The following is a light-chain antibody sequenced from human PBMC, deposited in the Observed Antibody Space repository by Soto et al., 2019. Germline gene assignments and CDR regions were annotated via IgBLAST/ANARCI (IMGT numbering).Light chain of an antibody. V-gene: IGKV1-27*01. Sequence: DIQMTQSPSSLSASVGDRVTITCRASLAISNSLAWYQQKPGKVPKLLIYAASTWQSGVPSRFSGSGSGTDFTLTISSLQPEDVATYYCQKYNSAPWTFGQGTEVEIK. CDR1: LAISNS. CDR3: QKYNSAPWT. CDR2: AAS. J-gene: IGKJ1*01.